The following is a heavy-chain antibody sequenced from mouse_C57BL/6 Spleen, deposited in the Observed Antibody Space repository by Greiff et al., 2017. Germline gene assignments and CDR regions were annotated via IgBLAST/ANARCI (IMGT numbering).Heavy chain of an antibody. CDR3: ARHDGYDETY. V-gene: IGHV5-6*01. D-gene: IGHD2-2*01. CDR2: ISSGGSYT. CDR1: GFTFSSYG. Sequence: EVKLVESGGDLVKPGGSLKLSCAASGFTFSSYGMSWVRQTPDKRLEWVATISSGGSYTYYPDSVKGRFTISRANAKNTLYLQMSSLKSEDTAMYYCARHDGYDETYWGQGTLVTVSA. J-gene: IGHJ3*01.